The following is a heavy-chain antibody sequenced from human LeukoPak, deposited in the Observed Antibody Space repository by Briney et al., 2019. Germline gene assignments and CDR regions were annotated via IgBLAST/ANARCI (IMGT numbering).Heavy chain of an antibody. V-gene: IGHV1-18*01. CDR1: GYTFTSYG. CDR2: ISPYNGNT. Sequence: GASVKVSCKASGYTFTSYGISWVRQAPGQGLEWMGWISPYNGNTNYAQKFQGRVTMTRDMSTSTVYMELSSLRSEDTAVYYCARDRYGKDFDYWGQGTLVTVSS. D-gene: IGHD4-17*01. CDR3: ARDRYGKDFDY. J-gene: IGHJ4*02.